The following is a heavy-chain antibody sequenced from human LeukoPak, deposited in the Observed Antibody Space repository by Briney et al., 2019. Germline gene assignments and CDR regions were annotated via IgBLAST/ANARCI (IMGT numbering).Heavy chain of an antibody. Sequence: SETLSLTCTVSGDSSSSNGFYWGWIRQPPGKGLEWIGNIYYSGSTYYNPSLKSRVTTSVDTSKNQFSLKLSSVTAADTAVYYCARGGVAAKYYFDYWGPGTLVTVSS. J-gene: IGHJ4*02. CDR2: IYYSGST. CDR1: GDSSSSNGFY. V-gene: IGHV4-39*07. CDR3: ARGGVAAKYYFDY. D-gene: IGHD3-10*01.